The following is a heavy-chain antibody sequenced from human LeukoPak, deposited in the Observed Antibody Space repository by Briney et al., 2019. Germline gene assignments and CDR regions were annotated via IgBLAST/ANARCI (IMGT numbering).Heavy chain of an antibody. CDR2: IKQDGSEK. V-gene: IGHV3-7*03. CDR1: GFTFSSYW. J-gene: IGHJ4*02. CDR3: ARDFPPDYGDYFDH. D-gene: IGHD4-17*01. Sequence: GGSLRLSCAASGFTFSSYWMSWVRQAPGKGLEWVANIKQDGSEKYYVDSVKGRFTISRDNAKNSLYLQMNSLRAEDTAVYYCARDFPPDYGDYFDHWGQGTLVTVSS.